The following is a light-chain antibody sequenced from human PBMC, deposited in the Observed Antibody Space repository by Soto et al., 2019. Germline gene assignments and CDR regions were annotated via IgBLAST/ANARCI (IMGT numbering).Light chain of an antibody. V-gene: IGKV3-20*01. Sequence: EIVITQSPGTLSLSPGDRAPLSCRASQSVSRSYLGWYQQKPGQAPRLLMYGASIRAAGVPDRFSGSGSGTEFTLTISRLEPEDFTVYYCHHYETLGQGTKVDIK. CDR2: GAS. CDR1: QSVSRSY. J-gene: IGKJ1*01. CDR3: HHYET.